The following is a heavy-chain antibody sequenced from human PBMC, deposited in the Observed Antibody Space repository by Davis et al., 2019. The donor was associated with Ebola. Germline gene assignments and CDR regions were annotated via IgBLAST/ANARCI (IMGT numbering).Heavy chain of an antibody. CDR2: IYYSGST. J-gene: IGHJ3*02. D-gene: IGHD3-16*01. CDR1: GGSITSYY. V-gene: IGHV4-59*08. CDR3: STYGPVGGVFDI. Sequence: MPSETLSLTCTVSGGSITSYYWNWIRQPPGKGLEWIGYIYYSGSTNYNPSLKSRVTISVDTSKNQFSLNLSSVTAADTAVYHCSTYGPVGGVFDIWGQGTMVSVSS.